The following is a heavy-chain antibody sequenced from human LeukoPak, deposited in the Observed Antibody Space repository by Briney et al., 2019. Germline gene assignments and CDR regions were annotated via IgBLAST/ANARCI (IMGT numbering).Heavy chain of an antibody. J-gene: IGHJ4*02. CDR1: GGSISSSSYY. CDR3: ARVSAYCGGDCYRYFDY. Sequence: SETLSLTCTVSGGSISSSSYYWGWVRQPPGKGLEWIGSIYYSGSTYYNPSLKSRVTISVDTSKNQFSLKLSSVTAADTAVYYCARVSAYCGGDCYRYFDYWGQGTLVTVSS. CDR2: IYYSGST. D-gene: IGHD2-21*02. V-gene: IGHV4-39*07.